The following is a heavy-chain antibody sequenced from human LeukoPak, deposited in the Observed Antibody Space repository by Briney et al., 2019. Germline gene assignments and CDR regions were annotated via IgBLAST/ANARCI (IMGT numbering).Heavy chain of an antibody. D-gene: IGHD5-12*01. CDR3: AKDLLRATGNGGYYMDV. J-gene: IGHJ6*03. CDR1: GFTFRTCG. V-gene: IGHV3-30*18. CDR2: MSYDGTNK. Sequence: GGSLRLSCAASGFTFRTCGMHWVRQAPGKGLEWVALMSYDGTNKDYTDSVKGRFTISRDNSKNTLYLQMNILRTDDTAVYYCAKDLLRATGNGGYYMDVWGKGTTVIVSS.